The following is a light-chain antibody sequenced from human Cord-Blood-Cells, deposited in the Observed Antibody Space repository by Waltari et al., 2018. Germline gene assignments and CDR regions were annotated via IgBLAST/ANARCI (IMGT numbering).Light chain of an antibody. V-gene: IGKV3-15*01. CDR2: GAS. Sequence: EIVMTQSPAPLPVSHGERATLSCRASQSVSSNLAWYQQKPGQAPRLLIYGASTRATGIPARFSGSGSGTEFTLTISSLQSEDFAVYYCQQYNNWPPFTFGPGTKVDIK. CDR1: QSVSSN. CDR3: QQYNNWPPFT. J-gene: IGKJ3*01.